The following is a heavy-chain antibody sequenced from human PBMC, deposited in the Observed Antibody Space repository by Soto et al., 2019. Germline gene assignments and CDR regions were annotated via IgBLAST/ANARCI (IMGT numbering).Heavy chain of an antibody. CDR3: AKDRAPLKCISTSCYAGGKASDYGMDV. J-gene: IGHJ6*02. Sequence: QVQLVESGGGVVQPGRSLRLSCAASGFTFSSYGMHWVRQAPGKGLEWVAVISYDGSNKYYADSVKGRFTISRDNSKNTLYLKMNSLRAEDTAVYYCAKDRAPLKCISTSCYAGGKASDYGMDVWGQGTTVTVSS. V-gene: IGHV3-30*18. D-gene: IGHD2-2*01. CDR2: ISYDGSNK. CDR1: GFTFSSYG.